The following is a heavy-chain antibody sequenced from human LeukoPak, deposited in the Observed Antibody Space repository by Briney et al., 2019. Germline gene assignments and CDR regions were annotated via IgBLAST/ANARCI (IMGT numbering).Heavy chain of an antibody. J-gene: IGHJ5*02. D-gene: IGHD3-22*01. Sequence: SETLSLTCTVSGGSIIIDNYYWAWIRQPPGKGLEWIGSIHYSGDAYYNPSLKSRVTISVDTSNNQFSLKLSSVTAADAAMYYCARDSKYDSTGHAPWGLGTLVTVSS. CDR2: IHYSGDA. V-gene: IGHV4-39*07. CDR3: ARDSKYDSTGHAP. CDR1: GGSIIIDNYY.